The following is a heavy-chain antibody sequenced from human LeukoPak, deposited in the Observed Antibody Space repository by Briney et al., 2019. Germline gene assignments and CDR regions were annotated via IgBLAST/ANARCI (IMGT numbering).Heavy chain of an antibody. V-gene: IGHV1-8*01. CDR3: ARIHGEDRDY. CDR1: GYTFTSYD. J-gene: IGHJ4*02. Sequence: ASVKLSCKASGYTFTSYDIHWVRQATGQGLEWMGWMNPNSGNTGYAQKFQGRVTMTRNTSISTAYMELSSLRSEDTAVYYCARIHGEDRDYWGQGTLVTVSS. D-gene: IGHD4-17*01. CDR2: MNPNSGNT.